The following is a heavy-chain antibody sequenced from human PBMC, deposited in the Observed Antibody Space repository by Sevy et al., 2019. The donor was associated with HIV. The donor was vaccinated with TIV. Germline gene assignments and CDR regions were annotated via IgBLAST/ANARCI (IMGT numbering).Heavy chain of an antibody. V-gene: IGHV3-53*01. CDR1: GFTVSSNY. Sequence: GGSLRLSCAASGFTVSSNYMSWVRQAPGKGLEWGSVIYSGGSTYYADSVKGRFTISRDNSKNTLYLQMNSLRAEDTAVYYCARVEYSSSWSPSYYYGMDVWGQGTTVTVSS. J-gene: IGHJ6*02. CDR2: IYSGGST. CDR3: ARVEYSSSWSPSYYYGMDV. D-gene: IGHD6-13*01.